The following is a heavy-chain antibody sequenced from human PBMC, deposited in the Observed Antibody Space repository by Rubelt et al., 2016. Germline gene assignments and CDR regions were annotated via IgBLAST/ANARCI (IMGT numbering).Heavy chain of an antibody. CDR1: GYTFTSYS. Sequence: QVQLVQSGAEVKKPGASVKVSCKASGYTFTSYSMHWVRQAPGQKLEWMGWINAGNGNTKYSQKFQGRVTITRDTSASTAYMGLSSLTSEDTAVYYWARDHSGSYSFDFWGQGTLVTVSS. V-gene: IGHV1-3*01. CDR3: ARDHSGSYSFDF. D-gene: IGHD1-26*01. CDR2: INAGNGNT. J-gene: IGHJ4*02.